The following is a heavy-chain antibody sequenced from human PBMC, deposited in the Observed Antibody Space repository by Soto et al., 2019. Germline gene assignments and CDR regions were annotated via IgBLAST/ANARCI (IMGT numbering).Heavy chain of an antibody. V-gene: IGHV3-48*01. Sequence: GGSLRLSCVASGFTFGSYSMYWVRQAPGKGLEWVSYISTSGSPVYYADSVTGRFTISRDNAKNSLFLQMNSLRADDTAAYYCARDAAAHTRGVVSNDAFDIRGQGTMVTVSS. J-gene: IGHJ3*02. CDR2: ISTSGSPV. CDR1: GFTFGSYS. CDR3: ARDAAAHTRGVVSNDAFDI. D-gene: IGHD2-8*02.